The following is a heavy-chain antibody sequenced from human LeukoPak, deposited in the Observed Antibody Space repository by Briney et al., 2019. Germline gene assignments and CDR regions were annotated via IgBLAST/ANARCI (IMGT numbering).Heavy chain of an antibody. CDR3: ARGELEEMATIGANDY. V-gene: IGHV1-69*04. D-gene: IGHD5-24*01. CDR2: IIPILGIA. J-gene: IGHJ4*02. CDR1: GGTFSSYA. Sequence: GSSVKVSCKASGGTFSSYAISWVRQAPGQGLEWMGRIIPILGIANYAQKFQGRVTITADKSTSTAYMELSSLRSEDTAGYYCARGELEEMATIGANDYWGQGTLVTVSS.